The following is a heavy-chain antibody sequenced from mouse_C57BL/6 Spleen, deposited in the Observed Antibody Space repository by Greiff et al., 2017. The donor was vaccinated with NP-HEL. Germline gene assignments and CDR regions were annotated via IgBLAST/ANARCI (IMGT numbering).Heavy chain of an antibody. CDR2: INPGSGGT. J-gene: IGHJ4*01. CDR1: GYAFTNYL. Sequence: VQLQQSGAELVRPGTSVKVSCKASGYAFTNYLIEWVKQRPGQGLEWIGVINPGSGGTNYNEKFKGKATLTADKSSSTAYMQLSSLTSEDSAVYCCASYGPIYAMDYWGQGTSVTVSS. CDR3: ASYGPIYAMDY. V-gene: IGHV1-54*01. D-gene: IGHD1-1*01.